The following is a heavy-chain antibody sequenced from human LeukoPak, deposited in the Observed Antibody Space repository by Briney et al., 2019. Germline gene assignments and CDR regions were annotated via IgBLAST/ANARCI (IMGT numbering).Heavy chain of an antibody. Sequence: ASVKVSCKASGYTFNSYYMHWVRQAPGHGLEWMGIINPSGGSTSYAQKFQGRVTMTRDTSTSTVYMELSSLRSEDTAVYYCARDAIPRIYYYDSSGYYYFDYWGQGTLVTVSS. CDR3: ARDAIPRIYYYDSSGYYYFDY. V-gene: IGHV1-46*02. D-gene: IGHD3-22*01. CDR2: INPSGGST. CDR1: GYTFNSYY. J-gene: IGHJ4*02.